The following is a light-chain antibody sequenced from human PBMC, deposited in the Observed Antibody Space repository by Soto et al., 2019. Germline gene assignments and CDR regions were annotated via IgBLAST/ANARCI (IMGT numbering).Light chain of an antibody. V-gene: IGLV2-8*01. J-gene: IGLJ1*01. CDR1: SSDVGGYNY. CDR2: EVS. CDR3: SSYAGRNHSPYV. Sequence: QSVLTQPPSASGSPGQSVTISCTGTSSDVGGYNYVSWYQQHPGKAPKLMIYEVSKRPSGVPDRFSGSKSGNTASLTVSGLQAEDEADYYCSSYAGRNHSPYVFGTGTKVTVL.